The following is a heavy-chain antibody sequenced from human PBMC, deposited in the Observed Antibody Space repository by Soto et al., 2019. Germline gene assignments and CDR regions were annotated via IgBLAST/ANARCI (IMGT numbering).Heavy chain of an antibody. CDR2: INAGNVNT. V-gene: IGHV1-3*01. Sequence: ASGKGCCQDSWDRFVGFALHWGGPAPGQRLEGMGWINAGNVNTTYSQKFQGRVTITRDTSASTAYMELSSLRSEDTAVYYCARGSGYYYWDDYWGQGSLVIVSS. J-gene: IGHJ4*02. CDR3: ARGSGYYYWDDY. D-gene: IGHD3-22*01. CDR1: WDRFVGFA.